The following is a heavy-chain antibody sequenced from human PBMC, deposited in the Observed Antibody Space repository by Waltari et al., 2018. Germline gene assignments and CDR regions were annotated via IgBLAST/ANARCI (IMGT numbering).Heavy chain of an antibody. V-gene: IGHV3-21*01. Sequence: EVQLVESGRGLVKPGGSLRLSCAASEFTFSSYSMNWVRQAPGKGLEWVSSISSSSSYIYYADSVKGRFTISRDNAKNSLYLQMNSLRAEDTAVYYCARDPDYEISAGWFDPWGQGTLVTVS. CDR1: EFTFSSYS. CDR2: ISSSSSYI. D-gene: IGHD3-22*01. CDR3: ARDPDYEISAGWFDP. J-gene: IGHJ5*02.